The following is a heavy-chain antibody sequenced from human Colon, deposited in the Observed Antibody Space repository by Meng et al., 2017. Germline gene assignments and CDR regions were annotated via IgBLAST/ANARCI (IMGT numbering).Heavy chain of an antibody. Sequence: GESLKISCAASGFIFSGYWMNWIRQAPGKGLEWVANINPDGTSELYVDSVKGRFTISRDNSKNSLDLQLNSLRVEDTAIYYCVRHGGSGDYWGQGTLVTVSS. CDR1: GFIFSGYW. D-gene: IGHD3-10*01. CDR3: VRHGGSGDY. V-gene: IGHV3-7*01. CDR2: INPDGTSE. J-gene: IGHJ4*02.